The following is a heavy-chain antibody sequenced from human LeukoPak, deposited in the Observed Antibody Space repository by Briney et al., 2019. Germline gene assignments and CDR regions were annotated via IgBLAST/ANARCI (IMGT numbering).Heavy chain of an antibody. Sequence: SETLSLTCAVSGGSFSGYYWNWIRQPPGKGLEWIGEINHSGSTSYNPSLKSRVTISVDTSKNQFSLRLRSVTAADTAVYYCARDPTTVVTLPYYFDDWGQGTLVTVSS. D-gene: IGHD4-23*01. J-gene: IGHJ4*02. CDR2: INHSGST. V-gene: IGHV4-34*01. CDR3: ARDPTTVVTLPYYFDD. CDR1: GGSFSGYY.